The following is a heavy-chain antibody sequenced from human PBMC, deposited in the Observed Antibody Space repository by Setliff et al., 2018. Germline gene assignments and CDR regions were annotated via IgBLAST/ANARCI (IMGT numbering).Heavy chain of an antibody. CDR1: GYTFITYA. V-gene: IGHV1-3*01. J-gene: IGHJ3*02. D-gene: IGHD3-9*01. CDR3: ARSGYDLLTGSINDAFDI. Sequence: RASVKVSCKTSGYTFITYAFHWVRQAPRQRLEWMGWINAANGNTRYSQKFQGRVTITTDTSASTAYMELSGLTREDTAVYYCARSGYDLLTGSINDAFDIWGQGTMVTVSS. CDR2: INAANGNT.